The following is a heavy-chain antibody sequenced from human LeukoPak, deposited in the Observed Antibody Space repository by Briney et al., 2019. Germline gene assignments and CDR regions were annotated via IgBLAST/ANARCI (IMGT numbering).Heavy chain of an antibody. V-gene: IGHV3-48*03. D-gene: IGHD3-9*01. Sequence: PGGSLRPSCAVSGFTFSSYEMNWVRQAPGKGLEWISYISHSATTIHYADSVRGRFTISRDNAKNSLYLQMNSLRVEDTALYYCARRNFALDYWGQGTLVTVSS. CDR2: ISHSATTI. J-gene: IGHJ4*02. CDR3: ARRNFALDY. CDR1: GFTFSSYE.